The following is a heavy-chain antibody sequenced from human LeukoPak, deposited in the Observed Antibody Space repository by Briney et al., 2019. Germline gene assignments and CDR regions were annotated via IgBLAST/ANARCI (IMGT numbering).Heavy chain of an antibody. V-gene: IGHV3-66*01. Sequence: GGSLRLSSAASGFTVSSNYMSWVRQAPGKGLEWVSVIYSGGSTYYVDSVKGRFTISRDNSKNTLYLQMNSLRAEDTAVYYCARDNSVRDEAWWFNPWGQGTLVTVSS. CDR3: ARDNSVRDEAWWFNP. D-gene: IGHD5-24*01. CDR1: GFTVSSNY. J-gene: IGHJ5*02. CDR2: IYSGGST.